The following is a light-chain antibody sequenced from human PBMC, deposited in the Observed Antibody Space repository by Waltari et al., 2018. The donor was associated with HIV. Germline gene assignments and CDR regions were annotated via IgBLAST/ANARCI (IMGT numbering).Light chain of an antibody. J-gene: IGLJ3*02. Sequence: VVTQEPSLTVSPGGTVTLTCASRPGAVSPPSYPIWFQQRPGQAPRPLIFSLNKRHSWTPDYFSGSLLGDKAVLTLSPVQPEDEADYYCLLYYGGRRPSWVFGGGTKLTVL. V-gene: IGLV7-43*01. CDR3: LLYYGGRRPSWV. CDR1: PGAVSPPSY. CDR2: SLN.